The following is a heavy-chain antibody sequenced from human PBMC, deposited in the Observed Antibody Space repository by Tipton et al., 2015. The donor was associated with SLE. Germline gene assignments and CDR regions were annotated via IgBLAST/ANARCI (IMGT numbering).Heavy chain of an antibody. CDR1: GFTFSSYG. CDR2: IRYDGSNK. J-gene: IGHJ4*02. V-gene: IGHV3-30*02. CDR3: AKDPIPHIVVVPAAPDY. Sequence: SLRLSCAASGFTFSSYGMHWVRQAPGKGLEWVAFIRYDGSNKYYADSVKGRFTISRDNSKNTLYLQMNSLRAEDTAVYYCAKDPIPHIVVVPAAPDYWGQGTLVTVSS. D-gene: IGHD2-2*01.